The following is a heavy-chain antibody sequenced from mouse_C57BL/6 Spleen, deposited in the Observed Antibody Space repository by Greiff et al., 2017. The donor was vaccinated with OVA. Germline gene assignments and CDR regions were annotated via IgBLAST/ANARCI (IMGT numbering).Heavy chain of an antibody. V-gene: IGHV14-4*01. CDR1: GFNIKDDY. D-gene: IGHD1-1*01. CDR2: IDPENGDT. CDR3: ITVITTVED. J-gene: IGHJ2*01. Sequence: VQLQQSGAELVRPGASVKLSCTASGFNIKDDYMHWVKQRPEQGLEWIGWIDPENGDTEYASKFQGKATITADTSSNTAYLQLSSLTSEDTAVYYCITVITTVEDWGQGTTLTVSS.